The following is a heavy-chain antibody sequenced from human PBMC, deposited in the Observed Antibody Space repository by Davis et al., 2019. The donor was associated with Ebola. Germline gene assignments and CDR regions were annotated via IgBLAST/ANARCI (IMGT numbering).Heavy chain of an antibody. Sequence: GESLKISCAASGFTVSSNYMSWVRQAPGKGLEWVSVIYSGGSTYYADSVKGRFTISRDNSKNTLYLQMNSLRAEDTAVYYCARAPFDGSGYYDYYYGMDVWGQGTTVTVSS. D-gene: IGHD3-3*01. V-gene: IGHV3-66*01. CDR2: IYSGGST. CDR1: GFTVSSNY. CDR3: ARAPFDGSGYYDYYYGMDV. J-gene: IGHJ6*02.